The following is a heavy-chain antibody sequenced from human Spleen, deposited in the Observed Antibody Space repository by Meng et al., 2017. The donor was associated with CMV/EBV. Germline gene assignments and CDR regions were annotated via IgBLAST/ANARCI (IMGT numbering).Heavy chain of an antibody. CDR1: SSPFTGYY. J-gene: IGHJ4*02. CDR2: INCNSGDP. CDR3: VRLAGGVDY. D-gene: IGHD3-10*01. V-gene: IGHV1-2*06. Sequence: TASCTASSSPFTGYYIPWDRQAPGQGPEWLGRINCNSGDPNYAQKFQGRVTMTRDTSISTAYMELSSLRSDDTAVYYCVRLAGGVDYWGQGTLVTVSS.